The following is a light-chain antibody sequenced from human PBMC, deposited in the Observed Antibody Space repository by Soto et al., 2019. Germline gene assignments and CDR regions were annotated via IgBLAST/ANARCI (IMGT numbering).Light chain of an antibody. J-gene: IGLJ1*01. CDR2: EVS. CDR3: SSYTASRAYV. CDR1: SSDVGAYNY. Sequence: QSVLTQPASVSGSPGQSITISCTGPSSDVGAYNYVSWYQQHSGKAPKLMIYEVSNRPSGVSNRFSGSKSGNTASLTLSGRQADDEADYYCSSYTASRAYVFGIGTKVTVL. V-gene: IGLV2-14*01.